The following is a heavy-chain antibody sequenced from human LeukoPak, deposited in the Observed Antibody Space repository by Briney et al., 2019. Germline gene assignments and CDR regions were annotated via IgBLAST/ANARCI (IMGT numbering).Heavy chain of an antibody. D-gene: IGHD1-26*01. V-gene: IGHV3-33*01. CDR1: GFTFSSYG. CDR3: ARDWELHCADY. CDR2: IWYDGSNK. Sequence: GGSLRLSCAASGFTFSSYGMHWVRQAPGKGLEWVAVIWYDGSNKYYADSVKGRFTISRDNSKNTLYLQMNSLRAEDTAVYYCARDWELHCADYWGQGTLVTVSS. J-gene: IGHJ4*02.